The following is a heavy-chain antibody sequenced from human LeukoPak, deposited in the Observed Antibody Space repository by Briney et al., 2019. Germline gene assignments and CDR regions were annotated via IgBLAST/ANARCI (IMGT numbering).Heavy chain of an antibody. D-gene: IGHD2-2*01. CDR1: GYTFTSYA. V-gene: IGHV1-69*13. CDR2: IIPIFGTA. J-gene: IGHJ4*02. Sequence: SVKVSCKASGYTFTSYAISWVRQAPGQGLEWMGGIIPIFGTANYAQKFQGRVTITADESTSTAYMELSSLRSEDTAVYYCAREYCSSTSCYYYFDYWGQGTLVTVSS. CDR3: AREYCSSTSCYYYFDY.